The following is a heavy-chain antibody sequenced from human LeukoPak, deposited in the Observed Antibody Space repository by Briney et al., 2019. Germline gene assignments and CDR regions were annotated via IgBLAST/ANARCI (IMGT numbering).Heavy chain of an antibody. J-gene: IGHJ3*02. CDR3: ARDRDYYDSSGHGLMGDAFDI. CDR1: GGSISSGDYY. CDR2: IYYSGST. Sequence: PSETLSLTCTVSGGSISSGDYYWSWIRQPPGKGLEWIGYIYYSGSTYYNPSLKSRVTISVDTSKNQFSLKLSSVTAADTAVYYCARDRDYYDSSGHGLMGDAFDIWGQGTMVTVSS. V-gene: IGHV4-30-4*01. D-gene: IGHD3-22*01.